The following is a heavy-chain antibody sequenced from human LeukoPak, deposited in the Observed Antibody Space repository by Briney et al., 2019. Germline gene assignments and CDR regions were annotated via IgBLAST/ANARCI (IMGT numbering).Heavy chain of an antibody. D-gene: IGHD2-21*02. CDR2: ISYDGSNK. V-gene: IGHV3-30*18. CDR3: AKEHCGGDCYYYYGMDV. CDR1: GFTFSSYG. Sequence: PGRSLRLSCAASGFTFSSYGMHWVRQAPGKGLEWVAVISYDGSNKYYADSEKGRFTISRDNSKNTLYLQMNSLRAEDTAVYYCAKEHCGGDCYYYYGMDVWGQGTTVTVSS. J-gene: IGHJ6*02.